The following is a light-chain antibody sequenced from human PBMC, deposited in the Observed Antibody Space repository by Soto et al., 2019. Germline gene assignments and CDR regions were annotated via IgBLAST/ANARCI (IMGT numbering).Light chain of an antibody. CDR3: QQYNSWLWT. Sequence: EIVMTQSPATLSVSPGAGATLSCRASQSVSSKLAWYQQKPGQAPRLLIDGASTRANGSPARFSGSGSGTEFNLSISSLQSEDSAVYDCQQYNSWLWTFGHGTKVEIK. V-gene: IGKV3-15*01. J-gene: IGKJ1*01. CDR1: QSVSSK. CDR2: GAS.